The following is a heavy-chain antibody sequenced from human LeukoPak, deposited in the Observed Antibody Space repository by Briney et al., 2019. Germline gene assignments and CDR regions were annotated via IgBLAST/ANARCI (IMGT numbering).Heavy chain of an antibody. D-gene: IGHD3-22*01. V-gene: IGHV1-69*06. CDR2: IIPIFGTA. CDR3: AGHTGGYYDSSGYYYGDY. J-gene: IGHJ4*02. Sequence: EASVKVSCKASGGTFSSYAISWVRQAPGQGLEWMGGIIPIFGTANYAQKFQGRVTITADKSTSTAYMELSSLRSEDTAVYYCAGHTGGYYDSSGYYYGDYWGQGTLVTVSS. CDR1: GGTFSSYA.